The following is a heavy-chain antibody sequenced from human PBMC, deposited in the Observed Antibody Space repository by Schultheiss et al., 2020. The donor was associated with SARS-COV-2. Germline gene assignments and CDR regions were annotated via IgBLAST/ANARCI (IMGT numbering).Heavy chain of an antibody. Sequence: SETLSLTCAVYGGSFTGHYWTWIRQPPGKGLEWIGEIRHMGYTNYNPSLKTRVIMSVDKSKNHFSLNLTSVTAADTAVYYCASWEDYGDHGWFDPWGQGTLVTVSS. CDR1: GGSFTGHY. CDR2: IRHMGYT. V-gene: IGHV4-34*01. D-gene: IGHD4-17*01. CDR3: ASWEDYGDHGWFDP. J-gene: IGHJ5*02.